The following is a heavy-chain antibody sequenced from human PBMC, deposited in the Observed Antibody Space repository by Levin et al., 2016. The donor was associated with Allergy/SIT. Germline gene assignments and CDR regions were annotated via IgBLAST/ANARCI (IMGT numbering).Heavy chain of an antibody. V-gene: IGHV4-4*02. J-gene: IGHJ4*02. D-gene: IGHD1-14*01. Sequence: SETLSLTCAVSGGSISGTHWWSWARQSPGKGLEWLGDIHDSGSTNYNESLQSRLTISLDKSKNEFSLTLKSLTAADTAVYYCARQTLTVYFDYLGQGTLVTVSS. CDR3: ARQTLTVYFDY. CDR2: IHDSGST. CDR1: GGSISGTHW.